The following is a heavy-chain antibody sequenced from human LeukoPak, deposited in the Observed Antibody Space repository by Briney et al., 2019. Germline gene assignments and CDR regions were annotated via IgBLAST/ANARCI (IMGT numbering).Heavy chain of an antibody. Sequence: SETLSLTCTVSGYSISSGYYWGWIRQPPGKGLEWIGYIYYSGSTNYNPSLKSRVTISVDTSKNQFSLKLSSVTAADTAVYYCARAGVGASRWFDPWGQGTLVTVSS. J-gene: IGHJ5*02. D-gene: IGHD1-26*01. CDR2: IYYSGST. CDR1: GYSISSGYY. V-gene: IGHV4-61*01. CDR3: ARAGVGASRWFDP.